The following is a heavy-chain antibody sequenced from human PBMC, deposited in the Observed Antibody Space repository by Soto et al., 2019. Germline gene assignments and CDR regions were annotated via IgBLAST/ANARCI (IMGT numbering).Heavy chain of an antibody. CDR1: GGSITSSGHF. V-gene: IGHV4-39*01. CDR2: IYFTGNT. CDR3: AGQTFTIAAASYGRSNWFDP. J-gene: IGHJ5*02. Sequence: SETLSLTCSASGGSITSSGHFWGWVRQPPGKGLEWIGTIYFTGNTYYTPSLKSRLTMSIDTSKNEFSLRLNSVTAADTAVYYCAGQTFTIAAASYGRSNWFDPWGQGTLVTVSS. D-gene: IGHD6-25*01.